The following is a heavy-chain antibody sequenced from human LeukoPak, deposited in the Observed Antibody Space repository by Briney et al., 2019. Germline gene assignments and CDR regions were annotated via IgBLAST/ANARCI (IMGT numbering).Heavy chain of an antibody. CDR1: GLTFSDYS. CDR3: AKDAAGPEY. J-gene: IGHJ4*02. D-gene: IGHD6-13*01. CDR2: ISAGGGST. Sequence: PGGSLRLSCAVSGLTFSDYSMTCVRQAPGKGLFWVSGISAGGGSTYYADSVKGRFTISRDNSRNTLYLQMNSLSAEDTAVYYCAKDAAGPEYWGQGTLVAVSS. V-gene: IGHV3-23*01.